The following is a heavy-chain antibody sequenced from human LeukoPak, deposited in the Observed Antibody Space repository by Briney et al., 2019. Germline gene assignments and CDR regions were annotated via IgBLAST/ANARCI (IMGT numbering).Heavy chain of an antibody. V-gene: IGHV3-74*01. CDR2: TNSDGSSR. CDR3: ARETITIGMYYFDY. CDR1: GFTFSSYE. J-gene: IGHJ4*02. Sequence: GGSLRLSCAASGFTFSSYEMNWVRQAPGKGLEWVSRTNSDGSSRSYADSVKGRFTISRDNAKNTLFLQMNSLRAEDTAVYYCARETITIGMYYFDYWGQGTLVTVSS. D-gene: IGHD3-9*01.